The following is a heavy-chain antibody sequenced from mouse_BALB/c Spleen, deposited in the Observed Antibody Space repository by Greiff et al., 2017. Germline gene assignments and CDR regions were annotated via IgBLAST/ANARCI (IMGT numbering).Heavy chain of an antibody. CDR1: GFSLTSYG. V-gene: IGHV2-9*02. Sequence: VKLVESGPGLVAPSQSLSITCTVSGFSLTSYGVHWVRQPPGKGLEWLGVIWAGGSTNYNSALMSRLSISKDNSKSQVFLKMNSLQTDDTAMYYCAREGHREAMDYWGQGTSVTVSS. D-gene: IGHD2-14*01. J-gene: IGHJ4*01. CDR2: IWAGGST. CDR3: AREGHREAMDY.